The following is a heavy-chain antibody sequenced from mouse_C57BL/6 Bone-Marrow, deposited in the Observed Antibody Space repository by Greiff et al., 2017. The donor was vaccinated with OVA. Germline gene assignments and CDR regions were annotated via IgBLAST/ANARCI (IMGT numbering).Heavy chain of an antibody. V-gene: IGHV1-42*01. CDR1: GYSFTGYY. CDR3: ARNDGYYVAWFAY. CDR2: INPSTGGT. D-gene: IGHD2-3*01. J-gene: IGHJ3*01. Sequence: EVQGVESGPELVKPGASVKISCKASGYSFTGYYMNWVKQSPEKSLEWIGEINPSTGGTTYNQKFKAKATLTVDKSSSTAYMQLKSLTSEDSAVYYCARNDGYYVAWFAYWGQGTLVTVSA.